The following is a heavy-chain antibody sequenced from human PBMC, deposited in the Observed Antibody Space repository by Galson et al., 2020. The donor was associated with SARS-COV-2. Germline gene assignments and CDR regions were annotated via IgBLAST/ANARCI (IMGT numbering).Heavy chain of an antibody. J-gene: IGHJ4*02. V-gene: IGHV3-74*01. CDR2: LNSDGRT. Sequence: TGGSLRLSCAASGFTFRTYWMHWVRQAPGKGLVWVSRLNSDGRTNYADSVKGRFTISRDNAKNTLYLQMNSLRAEDTAVYYCARASFYGDYVSRGGMGYWGQGTRVTGSS. D-gene: IGHD4-17*01. CDR3: ARASFYGDYVSRGGMGY. CDR1: GFTFRTYW.